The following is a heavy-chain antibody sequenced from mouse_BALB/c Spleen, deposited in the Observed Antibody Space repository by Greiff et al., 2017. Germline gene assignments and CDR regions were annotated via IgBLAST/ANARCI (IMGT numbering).Heavy chain of an antibody. J-gene: IGHJ2*01. CDR2: ISSGGSYT. CDR3: ARDGYDY. CDR1: GFTFSSYA. Sequence: EVKLVESGGGLVKPGGSLKLSCAASGFTFSSYAMSWVRQSPEKRLEWVAEISSGGSYTYYPDTVTGRFTISRDNAKNTLYLEMSSLRSEDTAMYYCARDGYDYWGQGTTLTVSS. D-gene: IGHD2-2*01. V-gene: IGHV5-9-4*01.